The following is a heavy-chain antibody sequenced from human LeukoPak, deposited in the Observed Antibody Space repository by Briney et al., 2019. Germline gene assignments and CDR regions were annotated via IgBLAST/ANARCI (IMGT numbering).Heavy chain of an antibody. CDR1: GFTFCSCA. CDR2: ISDSGGST. CDR3: AISSGWPGYFDY. J-gene: IGHJ4*02. V-gene: IGHV3-23*01. D-gene: IGHD6-19*01. Sequence: GGSLRLSCAASGFTFCSCAMSWVRPAPGKGLEWVSDISDSGGSTYYAHSVKGRFTISRDNSKNTLSLQMNSLRAEDTALYYWAISSGWPGYFDYWCGGGLVAVSS.